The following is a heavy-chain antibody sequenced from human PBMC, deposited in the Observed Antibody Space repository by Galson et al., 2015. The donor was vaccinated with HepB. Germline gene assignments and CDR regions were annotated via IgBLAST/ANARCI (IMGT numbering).Heavy chain of an antibody. CDR2: IYSGGNT. CDR3: ARGPSGGDGYNNGAFDI. D-gene: IGHD5-24*01. Sequence: SLRLSCAVSGFTVSSNYMTWVRQAPGKALEWVSVIYSGGNTYYAESVKGRFTVSRDNSKNTLYLQMNSLRVEDTAVYYCARGPSGGDGYNNGAFDIWGQGTMVTVSS. J-gene: IGHJ3*02. CDR1: GFTVSSNY. V-gene: IGHV3-53*01.